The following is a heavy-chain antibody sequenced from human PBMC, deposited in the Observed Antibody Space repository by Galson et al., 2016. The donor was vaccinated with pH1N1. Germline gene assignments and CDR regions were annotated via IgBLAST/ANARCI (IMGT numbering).Heavy chain of an antibody. V-gene: IGHV1-8*02. J-gene: IGHJ6*03. Sequence: SVKVSCKASGYTFTSYDIDWVRQATGQGLEWMGWMNPNSGNTGYAQKFQGRVTMTRNTSVSTAYMELRSLRSDDTAVYYCARDLGWWMAYMDVWGKGTTVTVSS. D-gene: IGHD2-8*01. CDR2: MNPNSGNT. CDR3: ARDLGWWMAYMDV. CDR1: GYTFTSYD.